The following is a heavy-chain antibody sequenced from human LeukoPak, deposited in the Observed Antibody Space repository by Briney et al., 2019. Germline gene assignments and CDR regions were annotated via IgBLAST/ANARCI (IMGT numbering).Heavy chain of an antibody. D-gene: IGHD5-12*01. CDR2: ISYDGSNK. J-gene: IGHJ4*02. V-gene: IGHV3-30*18. CDR1: GFTFSSYG. CDR3: AKDSSGYGPYFDY. Sequence: GALRLSCAASGFTFSSYGMHWVRQAPGKGLEWVAVISYDGSNKYYADSVKGRFTISRDNSKNTLYLQMNSLRAEDTAVYYCAKDSSGYGPYFDYWGQGTLVTVSS.